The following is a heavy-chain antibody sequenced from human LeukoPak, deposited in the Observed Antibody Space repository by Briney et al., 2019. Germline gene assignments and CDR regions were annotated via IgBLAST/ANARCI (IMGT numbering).Heavy chain of an antibody. V-gene: IGHV5-51*01. CDR1: GYSFISYW. Sequence: GESLKISCKGSGYSFISYWIAWVRQMPGEGLAWMGIIRPSDSDTRYSPSFQGQVTISADKSINTAYLQWSSLKASDTAMYYCARHRYSSSWTDFDSWGQGTLVTVSS. CDR3: ARHRYSSSWTDFDS. D-gene: IGHD6-13*01. J-gene: IGHJ4*02. CDR2: IRPSDSDT.